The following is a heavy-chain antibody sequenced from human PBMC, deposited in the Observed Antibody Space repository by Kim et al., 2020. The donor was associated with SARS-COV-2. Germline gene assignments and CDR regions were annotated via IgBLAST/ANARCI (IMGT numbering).Heavy chain of an antibody. CDR3: ARHSPTYYYDSSGFADY. V-gene: IGHV4-39*01. J-gene: IGHJ4*02. D-gene: IGHD3-22*01. Sequence: LKSGVTISGETSKNQFSLKLSSVTAADTAVYYCARHSPTYYYDSSGFADYWGQGTLVTVSS.